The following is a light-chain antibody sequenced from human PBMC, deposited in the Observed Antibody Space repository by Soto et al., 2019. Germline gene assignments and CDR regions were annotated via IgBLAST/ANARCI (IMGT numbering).Light chain of an antibody. CDR3: QQYGSSPPWT. CDR2: GAS. CDR1: QSISSSF. J-gene: IGKJ1*01. V-gene: IGKV3-20*01. Sequence: EIVLTQSPDTLSLSPGDRATLSCRAIQSISSSFFAWYQQRPGQAPRLLFYGASNRATGIPDRFSGSGSGTDFTLTISRLEPEDFAVYYCQQYGSSPPWTFGQGTKVDIK.